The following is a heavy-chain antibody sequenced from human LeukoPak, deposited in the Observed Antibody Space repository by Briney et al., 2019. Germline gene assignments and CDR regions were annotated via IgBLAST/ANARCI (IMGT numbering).Heavy chain of an antibody. CDR1: GGTFSSYA. CDR2: IIPILVIA. D-gene: IGHD3-9*01. V-gene: IGHV1-69*04. Sequence: ASVKVSCKASGGTFSSYAISWVRQAPGQGLEWMGRIIPILVIANHAQKFQGRVTITADKSTSTAYMELSSLRSEDTAVYYCARERAPYYDILTGPPEYFDYWGQGTLVTVYS. J-gene: IGHJ4*02. CDR3: ARERAPYYDILTGPPEYFDY.